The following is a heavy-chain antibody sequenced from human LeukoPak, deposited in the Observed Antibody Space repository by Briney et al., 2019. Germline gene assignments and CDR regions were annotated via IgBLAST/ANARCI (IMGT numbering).Heavy chain of an antibody. D-gene: IGHD1-14*01. CDR3: ARVLRSGTVFDY. Sequence: PSQTLSLTCTVSGGSISSGDYYWSWIRQPPGKGLEWIGYIYYSGSTYYNPSLKSRVTISVDTSKNQFSLKLSSVTAADTAVYYCARVLRSGTVFDYWGQGTLVTVSS. CDR1: GGSISSGDYY. J-gene: IGHJ4*02. V-gene: IGHV4-30-4*08. CDR2: IYYSGST.